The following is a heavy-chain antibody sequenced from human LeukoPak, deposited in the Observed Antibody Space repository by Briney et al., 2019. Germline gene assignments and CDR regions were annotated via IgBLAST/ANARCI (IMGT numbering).Heavy chain of an antibody. Sequence: GGSLRLSCVASGFTFSTYPMHWVRQAPGKGLEWVALISFDGSNKYYADSVKGRFTISRDNSKNTLYLQMDSLRTEDTALYYCVKSGGYATAIRYFDLWGRGTLVTVSS. CDR1: GFTFSTYP. CDR2: ISFDGSNK. D-gene: IGHD2-21*02. J-gene: IGHJ2*01. V-gene: IGHV3-30*04. CDR3: VKSGGYATAIRYFDL.